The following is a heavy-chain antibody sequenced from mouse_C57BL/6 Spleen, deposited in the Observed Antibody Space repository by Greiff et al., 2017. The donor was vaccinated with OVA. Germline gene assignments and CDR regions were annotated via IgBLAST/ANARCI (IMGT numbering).Heavy chain of an antibody. Sequence: EVKLVESGEGLVKPGGSLKLSCAASGFTFSSYAMSWVRQTPEKRLEWVAYISSGGDYIYYADTVKGRFTISRDNARNTLYLQMSSLKSEDTAMYYCTRDRGYYDFDYWGQGTTLTVSS. CDR3: TRDRGYYDFDY. CDR1: GFTFSSYA. D-gene: IGHD2-3*01. CDR2: ISSGGDYI. V-gene: IGHV5-9-1*02. J-gene: IGHJ2*01.